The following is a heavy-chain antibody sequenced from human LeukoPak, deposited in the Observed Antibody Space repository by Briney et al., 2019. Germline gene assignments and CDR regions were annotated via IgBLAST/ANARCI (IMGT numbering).Heavy chain of an antibody. D-gene: IGHD5-24*01. V-gene: IGHV3-7*02. J-gene: IGHJ4*02. Sequence: GGSLRLSCATSGFTFSTFSMGWVRQAPGEGLEWVADIKQDGSETTYADSVKGRFTIFRDNDKNSLYLQMDSLRVEDTAVYYWANGDGFDYWGQGTLVIVSS. CDR1: GFTFSTFS. CDR2: IKQDGSET. CDR3: ANGDGFDY.